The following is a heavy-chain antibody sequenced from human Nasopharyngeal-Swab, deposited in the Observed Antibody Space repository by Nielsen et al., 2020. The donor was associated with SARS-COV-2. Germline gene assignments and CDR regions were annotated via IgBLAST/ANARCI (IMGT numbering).Heavy chain of an antibody. D-gene: IGHD3-3*01. Sequence: GGSLRLSCAASGFTVSSNYMSWVRQAPGKGLEWVLVIYSGGSTYYADSVKGRFTISRDNSKNTLYLQMNSLRAEDTAVYYCARDRSPLGDFWSGYYPADYYYYMDVWGKGTTVTVSS. CDR2: IYSGGST. V-gene: IGHV3-66*01. CDR3: ARDRSPLGDFWSGYYPADYYYYMDV. J-gene: IGHJ6*03. CDR1: GFTVSSNY.